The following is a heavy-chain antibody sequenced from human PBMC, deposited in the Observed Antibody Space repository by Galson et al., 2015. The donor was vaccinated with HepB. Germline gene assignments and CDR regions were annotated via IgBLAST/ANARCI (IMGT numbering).Heavy chain of an antibody. Sequence: SLRLSCAASRFTFGSYSMNWVRQAPGMGLEWVSYISGSSDTIYYADSVKGRFTISRDNAENSLYLQMNSLRAEDTAVYYCARDRKDLLTVASGMVLTNYYYYYMDVWGRGTTVIVSS. CDR1: RFTFGSYS. D-gene: IGHD1-1*01. J-gene: IGHJ6*03. CDR2: ISGSSDTI. V-gene: IGHV3-48*04. CDR3: ARDRKDLLTVASGMVLTNYYYYYMDV.